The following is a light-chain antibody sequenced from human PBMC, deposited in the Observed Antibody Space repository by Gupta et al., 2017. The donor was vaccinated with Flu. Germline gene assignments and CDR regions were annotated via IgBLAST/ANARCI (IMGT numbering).Light chain of an antibody. Sequence: QSVLTQPPSASGTPGQRVTISCSGSTPNIGSNTVAWYQQLPGTTPKLLIYNNDQGPSGVPDRFSGTKSGTSASLAISGLQSEDEADYYCAAWDDSLNGYVFGTGTQVTVL. CDR3: AAWDDSLNGYV. V-gene: IGLV1-44*01. J-gene: IGLJ1*01. CDR2: NND. CDR1: TPNIGSNT.